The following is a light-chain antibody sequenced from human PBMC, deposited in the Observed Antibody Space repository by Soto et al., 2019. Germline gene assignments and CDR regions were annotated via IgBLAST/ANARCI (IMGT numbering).Light chain of an antibody. CDR3: TSYTSSSTLDV. Sequence: QSVLTQPASVSGSPGQSITISCTGTSSDVGGYNYVSWYQQHPGKAPKLMIYDVSNRPSGVSNRFSGSKSGNTASLTISGLQAEDEADYYCTSYTSSSTLDVSGTGTKLTDL. J-gene: IGLJ1*01. CDR2: DVS. CDR1: SSDVGGYNY. V-gene: IGLV2-14*01.